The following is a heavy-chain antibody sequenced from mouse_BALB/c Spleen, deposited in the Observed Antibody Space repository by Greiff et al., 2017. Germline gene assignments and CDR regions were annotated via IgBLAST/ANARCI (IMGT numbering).Heavy chain of an antibody. J-gene: IGHJ4*01. Sequence: QVQLKQSGAELVRPGTSVKVSCKASGYAFTNYLIEWVKQRPGQGLEWIGVINPGSGGTNYNEKFKGKATLTADKSSSTAYMQLSSLTSDDSAVYFCARSADYYAMDYWGQGTSVTVSS. D-gene: IGHD1-2*01. CDR1: GYAFTNYL. CDR3: ARSADYYAMDY. CDR2: INPGSGGT. V-gene: IGHV1-54*01.